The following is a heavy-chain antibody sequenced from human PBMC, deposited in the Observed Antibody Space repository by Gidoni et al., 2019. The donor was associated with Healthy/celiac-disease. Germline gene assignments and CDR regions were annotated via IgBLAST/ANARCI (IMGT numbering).Heavy chain of an antibody. V-gene: IGHV5-51*01. J-gene: IGHJ4*02. CDR3: ARLRDTAMVTRYYFDY. CDR2: IYPGDSDT. CDR1: GYSFTHYW. D-gene: IGHD5-18*01. Sequence: EVQLVQSGAEVKMPGESLTISCKGSGYSFTHYWIGWVRQMPGKCLEWMGIIYPGDSDTRYSPSFQGQVTISADKSSSTAYLQWSSLKASDTAMYYCARLRDTAMVTRYYFDYWGQGTLVTVSS.